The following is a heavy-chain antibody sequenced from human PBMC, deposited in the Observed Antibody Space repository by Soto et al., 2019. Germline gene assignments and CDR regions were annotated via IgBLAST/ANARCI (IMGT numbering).Heavy chain of an antibody. CDR3: ASHVTMSGTRGFDY. CDR1: GGSFSDYY. V-gene: IGHV4-34*01. Sequence: SETLSLTCAVYGGSFSDYYWSWIRQPPGKGLEWIGEINHSGSTNYNPSLKSRVTISVDTSKNQFSLVLTSVTDADTAVYFCASHVTMSGTRGFDYWGQGILVTVSS. D-gene: IGHD6-13*01. J-gene: IGHJ4*02. CDR2: INHSGST.